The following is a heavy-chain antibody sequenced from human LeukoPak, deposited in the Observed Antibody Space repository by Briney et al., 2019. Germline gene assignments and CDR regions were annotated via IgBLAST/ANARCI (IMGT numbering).Heavy chain of an antibody. CDR2: IYTSGST. V-gene: IGHV4-4*07. D-gene: IGHD3-10*01. J-gene: IGHJ6*02. CDR3: ARDPTLSYYYYYGMDV. Sequence: SETLSLTCTVSGGSISSYYWSWIRQPAGKGLEWIGRIYTSGSTYYNPSLKSRVTISVDTSKNQFSLKLSSVTAADTAVYYCARDPTLSYYYYYGMDVWGQGTTVTVFS. CDR1: GGSISSYY.